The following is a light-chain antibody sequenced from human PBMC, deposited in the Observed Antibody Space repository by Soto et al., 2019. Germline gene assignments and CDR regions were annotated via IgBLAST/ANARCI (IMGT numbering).Light chain of an antibody. V-gene: IGKV1-39*01. J-gene: IGKJ1*01. CDR3: QQSYSTPQT. CDR2: AAS. Sequence: DIQMTQSPSSLSASVGDRVTITCRAGQSISSYLNWYQQKPGKAPKLLIYAASSLQSGVPSRFSGSGSGTDFTLTISSLQPEDFATYYCQQSYSTPQTFGQGTKV. CDR1: QSISSY.